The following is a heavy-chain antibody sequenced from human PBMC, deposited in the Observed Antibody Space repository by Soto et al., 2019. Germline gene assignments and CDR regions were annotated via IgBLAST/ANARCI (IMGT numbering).Heavy chain of an antibody. CDR3: AASCVACGGFNYYGMDV. CDR2: IYYSGTT. J-gene: IGHJ6*02. Sequence: QVQLQESGPGLVKPSQTLSLTCTVSGGSISSGGYYWYWIRQHPGKGLEWIGYIYYSGTTYYNPSRKRRVTISVDTSKNQLSLKLSSVTAADTAVYYCAASCVACGGFNYYGMDVWGQGTTVTVSS. V-gene: IGHV4-31*03. CDR1: GGSISSGGYY. D-gene: IGHD2-21*01.